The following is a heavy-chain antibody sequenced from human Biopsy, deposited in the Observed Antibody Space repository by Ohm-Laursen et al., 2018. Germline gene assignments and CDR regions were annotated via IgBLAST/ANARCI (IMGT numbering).Heavy chain of an antibody. CDR2: IYYSGCT. Sequence: SDTLSLTCSVSGGSMTSYEWCWFRLAPGKGLEWIGYIYYSGCTKYNPSPASRVSFSVDMSKSQFTLKLYSVTAADTDVYYCARVEAGTYDALDIWGQGTLVAVSA. CDR3: ARVEAGTYDALDI. V-gene: IGHV4-59*07. D-gene: IGHD1-26*01. CDR1: GGSMTSYE. J-gene: IGHJ3*02.